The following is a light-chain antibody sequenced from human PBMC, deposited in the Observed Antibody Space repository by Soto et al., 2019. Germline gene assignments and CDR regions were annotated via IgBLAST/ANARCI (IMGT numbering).Light chain of an antibody. CDR3: TSYTTSGNYV. V-gene: IGLV2-14*01. J-gene: IGLJ1*01. Sequence: QSVLTQPASVSGSPGQSIAISCTGTSSDVGAYNYVSWYQQHPGKAPKLMIYDVSNRPSGVSNRFSGSKSGNTASLTISGLQAEDEADYSCTSYTTSGNYVFGTGTKLTVL. CDR2: DVS. CDR1: SSDVGAYNY.